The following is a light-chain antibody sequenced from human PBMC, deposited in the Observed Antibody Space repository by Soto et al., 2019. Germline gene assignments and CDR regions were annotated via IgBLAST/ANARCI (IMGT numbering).Light chain of an antibody. V-gene: IGLV2-8*01. CDR3: CSYTRSGTLI. CDR1: SSDVGGYNY. CDR2: EVT. J-gene: IGLJ1*01. Sequence: QSVLTQPPSASGSPGQSVTISCTGTSSDVGGYNYVSWYQQHPGKAPKLMIYEVTKRPSGVPDRFSASKSDNTASLTISGLQAGDEADYYCCSYTRSGTLIFGTGTKVTVL.